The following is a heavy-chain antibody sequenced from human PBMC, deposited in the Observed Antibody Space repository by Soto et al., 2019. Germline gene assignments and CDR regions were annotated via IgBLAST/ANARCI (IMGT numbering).Heavy chain of an antibody. CDR3: VRALRHTAMVYPWFDP. CDR2: VYESGYT. Sequence: SETLSLTCTVSGASVSTGPYYWGWVRQRPGRALEWIGYVYESGYTYYNMSLKSRLTISLDRSNNQFSLGLTSVTAADTAVYYCVRALRHTAMVYPWFDPCGQGTLVTVTS. CDR1: GASVSTGPYY. V-gene: IGHV4-31*03. D-gene: IGHD5-18*01. J-gene: IGHJ5*02.